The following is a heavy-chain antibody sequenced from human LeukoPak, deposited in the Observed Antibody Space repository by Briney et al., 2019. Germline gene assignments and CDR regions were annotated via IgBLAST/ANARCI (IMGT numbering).Heavy chain of an antibody. D-gene: IGHD1-26*01. V-gene: IGHV4-31*03. CDR1: GGSISSGGYY. CDR2: IYYSGST. Sequence: PSETLSLTCTVSGGSISSGGYYWSWIRQHPGKGLEWIGYIYYSGSTYYNPSLKSRVTISVDTSKNQFSLKLSSVTAADTAVYYCARGGRAWGPFMDVWGQGTTVTVSS. J-gene: IGHJ6*02. CDR3: ARGGRAWGPFMDV.